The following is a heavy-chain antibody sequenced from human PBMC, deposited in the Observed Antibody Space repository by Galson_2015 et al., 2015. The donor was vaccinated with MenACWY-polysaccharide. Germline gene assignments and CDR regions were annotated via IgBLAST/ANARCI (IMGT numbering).Heavy chain of an antibody. CDR1: GFTLTDHY. CDR2: INPDSGDT. Sequence: SVKVSCKASGFTLTDHYIHWVRQAPGQGLEWMGRINPDSGDTAFAQKFQGRVTLTRDTSITTVYMELSRLTSDDTAAYFCASPRECGAYYYPFDFWGQGTLVTVSS. D-gene: IGHD4/OR15-4a*01. CDR3: ASPRECGAYYYPFDF. V-gene: IGHV1-2*06. J-gene: IGHJ4*02.